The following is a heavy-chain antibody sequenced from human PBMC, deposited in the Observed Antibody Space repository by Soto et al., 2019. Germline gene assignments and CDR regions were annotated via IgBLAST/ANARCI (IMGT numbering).Heavy chain of an antibody. CDR2: IWYDGSNK. V-gene: IGHV3-33*01. CDR3: ARDGRYCGGDCYSYYYYSGMDV. Sequence: QVQLVESGGGVVQPGRSLRLSCAASGFTFSSYGMHWVRQAPGKGLEWVAVIWYDGSNKYYADSVKGRFTISRDNSKNTLYLQMNSLRAEDTAVYYCARDGRYCGGDCYSYYYYSGMDVWGQGTTVTVSS. D-gene: IGHD2-21*02. CDR1: GFTFSSYG. J-gene: IGHJ6*02.